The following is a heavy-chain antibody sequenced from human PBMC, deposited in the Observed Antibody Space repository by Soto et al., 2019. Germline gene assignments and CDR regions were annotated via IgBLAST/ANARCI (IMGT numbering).Heavy chain of an antibody. CDR1: GDSMNTSRSYY. D-gene: IGHD3-3*01. CDR3: ARIKIVGILTYYMDV. Sequence: SESLSITCTVCGDSMNTSRSYYWCWIRQPPGKGLEWIANMYYSGSTYYNPSLKSRVTISLETSKNQFSLKLSSVTAADTAVYYCARIKIVGILTYYMDVWGKGTTVTVSS. V-gene: IGHV4-39*01. CDR2: MYYSGST. J-gene: IGHJ6*03.